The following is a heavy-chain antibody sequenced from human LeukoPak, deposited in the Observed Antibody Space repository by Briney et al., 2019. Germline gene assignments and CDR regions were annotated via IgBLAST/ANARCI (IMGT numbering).Heavy chain of an antibody. J-gene: IGHJ3*02. V-gene: IGHV4-59*08. D-gene: IGHD3-10*01. CDR2: IYNSGST. CDR1: GGFISSYY. Sequence: NPSETLSLTCTVSGGFISSYYWSWIRQPPGKRLEWIGYIYNSGSTNYNPSLKSRVTISVDTSKNQFSLKLSSVTAADTAVYYCARQPPNYGSGSYAFDIWGQGTMVTVSS. CDR3: ARQPPNYGSGSYAFDI.